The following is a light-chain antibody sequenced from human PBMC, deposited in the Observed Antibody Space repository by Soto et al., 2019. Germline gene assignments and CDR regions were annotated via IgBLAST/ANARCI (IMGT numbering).Light chain of an antibody. CDR1: SGDIGSYNR. V-gene: IGLV2-14*01. CDR2: EVT. Sequence: QSALTQPASVSGSPGQSITISCTGTSGDIGSYNRVSWYQQHPGKAPKLIIYEVTYRPSGVSDRFSGSKSGNTASLTVSGLQAEDEADYYCSSYSSSATLYVFGTGTKVTVL. CDR3: SSYSSSATLYV. J-gene: IGLJ1*01.